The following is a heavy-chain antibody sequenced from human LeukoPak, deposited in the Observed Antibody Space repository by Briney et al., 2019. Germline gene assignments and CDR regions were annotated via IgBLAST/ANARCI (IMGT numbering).Heavy chain of an antibody. V-gene: IGHV3-30*04. Sequence: PGRSLRLSCAASGFTFSSYAMHWVRQAPGKGLEWVAVISYDGSNKYYADSVKGRFTISRGNSKNTLYLQMNSLRAEDTAVYYCARGYISSWYPPCFDYWGQGTLVTVSS. CDR1: GFTFSSYA. D-gene: IGHD6-13*01. CDR3: ARGYISSWYPPCFDY. CDR2: ISYDGSNK. J-gene: IGHJ4*02.